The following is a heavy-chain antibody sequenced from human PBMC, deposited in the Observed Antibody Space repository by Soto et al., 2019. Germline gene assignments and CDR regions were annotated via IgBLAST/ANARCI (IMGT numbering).Heavy chain of an antibody. CDR3: ARGYYYGSGRPTPGGMDV. V-gene: IGHV1-18*01. J-gene: IGHJ6*02. D-gene: IGHD3-10*01. CDR2: ISTYTGNT. CDR1: AYTLTNYD. Sequence: ASVKVSCRASAYTLTNYDINWVRQAPGQGLEWMGWISTYTGNTNYAQKLQGRVTMTTDTSTSTAYMELRSLRSDDTAVYYCARGYYYGSGRPTPGGMDVWGQGTTVTVSS.